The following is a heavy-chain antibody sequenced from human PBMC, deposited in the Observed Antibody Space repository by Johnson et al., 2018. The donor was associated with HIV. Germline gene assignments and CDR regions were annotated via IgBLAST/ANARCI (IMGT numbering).Heavy chain of an antibody. CDR3: ARGGSTAGFDI. CDR1: GFTVSSNY. CDR2: ISWISVSI. D-gene: IGHD6-19*01. Sequence: VQLVESGGGLVQPGGSLRLSCAASGFTVSSNYMSWVRQAPGTGLEWVSGISWISVSIGYVDSVQGRFTISRDNAKNSVDLQMDSLRVADTAIYYCARGGSTAGFDIWGQGTMVTVSS. V-gene: IGHV3-48*04. J-gene: IGHJ3*02.